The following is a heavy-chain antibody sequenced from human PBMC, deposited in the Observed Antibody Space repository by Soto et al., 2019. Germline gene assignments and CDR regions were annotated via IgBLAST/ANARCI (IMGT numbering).Heavy chain of an antibody. Sequence: GGSLRLSCAASGFTFSSYAMHWVRQAPGKGLEWVAVISYDGSNKYYADSVKGRFTISRDNSKNTLYLQMNSLRAEDTAVYYCASLTPIQLWLREPFDYWGQGTLVTVSS. CDR2: ISYDGSNK. D-gene: IGHD5-18*01. CDR1: GFTFSSYA. J-gene: IGHJ4*02. V-gene: IGHV3-30-3*01. CDR3: ASLTPIQLWLREPFDY.